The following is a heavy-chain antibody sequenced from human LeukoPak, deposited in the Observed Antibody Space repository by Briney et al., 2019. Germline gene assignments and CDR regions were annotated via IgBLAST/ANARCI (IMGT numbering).Heavy chain of an antibody. J-gene: IGHJ4*02. CDR1: GYLFTSYW. CDR3: ARLDYYGSGRGFDY. Sequence: GESLQISCEGSGYLFTSYWIGWVRQMRGKGLEWMGIIYPGDSDTQYSPSFQAQVTISADKSSSNAYLQWSSLKASDTAMYYCARLDYYGSGRGFDYWGQGTLGTVS. D-gene: IGHD3-10*01. V-gene: IGHV5-51*01. CDR2: IYPGDSDT.